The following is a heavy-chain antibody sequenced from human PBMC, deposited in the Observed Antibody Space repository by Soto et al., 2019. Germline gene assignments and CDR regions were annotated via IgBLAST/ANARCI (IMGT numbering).Heavy chain of an antibody. Sequence: PSETLSLTWTVSGGSMSSYFWSWIRQPAGKGLEWIGRIYSSGSTDYNPSLKSRVTMSIDTSKNQFSLNLSSVTAADTAVYFCARVKTVDYYGMGVWGQGTTVTVSS. CDR3: ARVKTVDYYGMGV. CDR1: GGSMSSYF. J-gene: IGHJ6*02. V-gene: IGHV4-4*07. CDR2: IYSSGST.